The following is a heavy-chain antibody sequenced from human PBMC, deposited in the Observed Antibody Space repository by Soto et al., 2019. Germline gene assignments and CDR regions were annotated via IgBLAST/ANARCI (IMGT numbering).Heavy chain of an antibody. V-gene: IGHV1-46*03. Sequence: ASVKVSCKASGYTFTSNYMNWVRQAPGQGLEWMGVIDPIGSSTVYAQKFQGRVTVTRDTSTSTVYMELSSLRSEDTAVYYCASPIITMVRGPILFWGQGTLVTVSS. CDR1: GYTFTSNY. CDR2: IDPIGSST. J-gene: IGHJ4*02. CDR3: ASPIITMVRGPILF. D-gene: IGHD3-10*01.